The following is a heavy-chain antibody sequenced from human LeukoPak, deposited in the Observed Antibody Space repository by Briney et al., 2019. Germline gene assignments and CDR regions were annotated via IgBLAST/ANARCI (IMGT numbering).Heavy chain of an antibody. Sequence: GGSLRLSCAASGFTFSSYGMHWVRQAPGKGLEWVAVIWYDGSNKYYADSVKGRFTISRDNSKNTLHLQMNSLRAEEMAVYYCAREGTYYYDSTRRGYYFDYWGQGTLVTVSS. J-gene: IGHJ4*02. V-gene: IGHV3-33*01. D-gene: IGHD3-22*01. CDR1: GFTFSSYG. CDR2: IWYDGSNK. CDR3: AREGTYYYDSTRRGYYFDY.